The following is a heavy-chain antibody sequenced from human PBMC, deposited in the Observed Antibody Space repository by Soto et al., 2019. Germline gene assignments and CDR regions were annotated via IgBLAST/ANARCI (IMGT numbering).Heavy chain of an antibody. D-gene: IGHD6-19*01. CDR2: IWYDGSNK. CDR3: ARDHGPAVAGTLGFDY. CDR1: GFTSSSYG. V-gene: IGHV3-33*01. Sequence: QSGGSLRLSCAASGFTSSSYGMHWVRQAPGKGLEWVAVIWYDGSNKYYADSVKGRFTISRDNSKNTLYLQMNSLRAEDTAVYYCARDHGPAVAGTLGFDYWGQGTLVTVSS. J-gene: IGHJ4*02.